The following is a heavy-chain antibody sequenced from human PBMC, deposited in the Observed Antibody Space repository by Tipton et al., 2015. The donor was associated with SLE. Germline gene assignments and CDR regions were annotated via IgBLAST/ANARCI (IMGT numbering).Heavy chain of an antibody. CDR2: IYYSGST. D-gene: IGHD2-8*02. CDR1: GGSISSSSYY. Sequence: TLSLTCTVSGGSISSSSYYWGWIRQPPGKELEWIGSIYYSGSTYYNPSLKSRVTISVDTSKNQFSLKLSSVTAADTAVYYCARQEDCTGGVCSIDYWGQGTLVTVSS. V-gene: IGHV4-39*07. J-gene: IGHJ4*02. CDR3: ARQEDCTGGVCSIDY.